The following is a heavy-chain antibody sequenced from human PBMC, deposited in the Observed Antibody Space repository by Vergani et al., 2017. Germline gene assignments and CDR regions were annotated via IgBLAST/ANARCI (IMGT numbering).Heavy chain of an antibody. Sequence: QVQLQQWGAGLLKPSETLSLTCAVYGGSFSGYYWSWIRQPPGKGLEWIGEINHSGSTNYNPSLKSRVTISVDTSKNQFSLKLGSVTAADTAVYYCARRGGVPAAIWGYYYYYYYMDVWGKGTTVTVSS. CDR1: GGSFSGYY. D-gene: IGHD2-2*02. V-gene: IGHV4-34*01. CDR2: INHSGST. J-gene: IGHJ6*03. CDR3: ARRGGVPAAIWGYYYYYYYMDV.